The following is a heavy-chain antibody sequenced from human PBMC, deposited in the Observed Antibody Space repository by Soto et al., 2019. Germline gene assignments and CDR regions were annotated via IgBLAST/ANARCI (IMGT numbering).Heavy chain of an antibody. J-gene: IGHJ6*03. CDR1: GGSISSYY. D-gene: IGHD3-10*01. V-gene: IGHV4-59*01. CDR2: IYYSGST. CDR3: ARNPERGSQYYYYYYYMDV. Sequence: QVQLQESGPGLVKPSETLSLTCTVSGGSISSYYWSWIRQPPGKGLELIGYIYYSGSTNYNPSLKSRFTISVDTSKNQFSLKLSSVTAADTAVYYCARNPERGSQYYYYYYYMDVWGKGTTVTVSS.